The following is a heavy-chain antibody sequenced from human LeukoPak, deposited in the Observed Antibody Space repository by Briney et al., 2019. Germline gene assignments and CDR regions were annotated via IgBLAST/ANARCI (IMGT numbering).Heavy chain of an antibody. CDR2: ISSGSGSI. J-gene: IGHJ4*02. Sequence: PGGSLRLSCAASGFTFSSYSMNWVRQAPGKGLEWVSHISSGSGSISYADSVKGRLTISRDNAKNSLYLQMNSLRDEDTAVYYCARDPPEWELPQDYWGRGTLVAVSS. V-gene: IGHV3-48*02. CDR1: GFTFSSYS. CDR3: ARDPPEWELPQDY. D-gene: IGHD1-26*01.